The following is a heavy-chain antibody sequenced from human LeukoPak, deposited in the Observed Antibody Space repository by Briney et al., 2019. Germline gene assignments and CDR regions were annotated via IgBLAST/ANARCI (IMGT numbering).Heavy chain of an antibody. CDR1: GGSISSGGYY. D-gene: IGHD4-17*01. Sequence: SETLSLTCTVSGGSISSGGYYWSWIRQPPGKGLEWIGYMFDTETTDYNPSLKSRVIISVDTSKNQVSLKLNSVTAADTAVYYCARGSVTPDAGYWGPGTLVTVSS. V-gene: IGHV4-61*08. J-gene: IGHJ4*02. CDR2: MFDTETT. CDR3: ARGSVTPDAGY.